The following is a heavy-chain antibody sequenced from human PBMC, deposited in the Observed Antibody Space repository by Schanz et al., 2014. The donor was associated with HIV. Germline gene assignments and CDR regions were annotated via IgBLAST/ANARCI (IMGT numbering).Heavy chain of an antibody. D-gene: IGHD2-2*01. CDR1: GFNLINHW. V-gene: IGHV3-21*02. CDR2: ISSSSSFI. CDR3: ARVSQLFCSSTSCLFDC. J-gene: IGHJ4*02. Sequence: EVQLLESGGGLVQPGGSLRLSCAASGFNLINHWMSWVRQAPGKGLEWVSSISSSSSFIYYADSVKGRFTIARDNTKNSLFLQMNSLRAEDTAVYYCARVSQLFCSSTSCLFDCWGQGTLVTVSS.